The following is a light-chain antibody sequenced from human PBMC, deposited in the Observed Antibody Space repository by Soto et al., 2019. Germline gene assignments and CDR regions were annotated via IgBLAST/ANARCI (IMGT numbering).Light chain of an antibody. J-gene: IGKJ1*01. CDR3: QQYGSSPST. V-gene: IGKV3-20*01. CDR1: QSVSSSY. CDR2: GAS. Sequence: EIVLTQAPGTLSLSPGERATLSCRASQSVSSSYLAWYQQKPRQAPRLLIYGASSRATGIPDRFRGSGSGTDFTLTISRLETEAFAVYYCQQYGSSPSTFGQGTKVEIK.